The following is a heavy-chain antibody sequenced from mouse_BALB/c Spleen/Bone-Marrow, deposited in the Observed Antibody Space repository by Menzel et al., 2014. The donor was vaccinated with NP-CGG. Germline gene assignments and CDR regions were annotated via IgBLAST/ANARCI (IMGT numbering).Heavy chain of an antibody. CDR3: ARSIYDGYSEAMDY. Sequence: VKLQESGAELVRPGTSVKVSCKASGYAFXNYLIVWVKQRPGQGLEWIGVINPRSGGNNYNEKFKGKATLTADKSSSTAYMQLSSLTSDDSAVYFCARSIYDGYSEAMDYWGQGTSVTVSS. CDR1: GYAFXNYL. J-gene: IGHJ4*01. V-gene: IGHV1-54*03. CDR2: INPRSGGN. D-gene: IGHD2-3*01.